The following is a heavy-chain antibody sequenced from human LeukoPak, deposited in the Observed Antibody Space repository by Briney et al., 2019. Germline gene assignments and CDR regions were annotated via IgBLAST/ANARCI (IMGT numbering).Heavy chain of an antibody. CDR3: AREMSGSNNAFDI. CDR1: GFTLSSYD. J-gene: IGHJ3*02. V-gene: IGHV3-13*01. Sequence: GGSLRLSCAASGFTLSSYDMHWVRHTTGESLEWVSIIYKTGETYYPDSVKGRFTISRESAKNSLYLQMNSLRAGDTAVYYCAREMSGSNNAFDIWGQGTMVTVSS. CDR2: IYKTGET. D-gene: IGHD3-10*01.